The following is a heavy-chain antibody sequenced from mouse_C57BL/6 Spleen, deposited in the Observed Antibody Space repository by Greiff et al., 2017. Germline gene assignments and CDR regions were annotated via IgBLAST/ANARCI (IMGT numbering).Heavy chain of an antibody. Sequence: QVQLQQPGTELVKPGASVKLSCKASGYTFTSYWMHRVKQRPGQGLEWIGNINPSNGGTNYNEKFKSKATLTVDKSSSTAYMQLSSLTSEDSAVYYCARTPSYDGYFAWFAYWGQGTLVTVSA. CDR1: GYTFTSYW. J-gene: IGHJ3*01. V-gene: IGHV1-53*01. CDR2: INPSNGGT. D-gene: IGHD2-3*01. CDR3: ARTPSYDGYFAWFAY.